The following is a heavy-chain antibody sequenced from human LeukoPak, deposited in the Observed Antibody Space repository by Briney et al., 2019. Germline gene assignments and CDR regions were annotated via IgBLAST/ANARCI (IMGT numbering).Heavy chain of an antibody. J-gene: IGHJ4*02. Sequence: PGGSLRLSCAASGFTFSSYSMNWVRQAPGKGLEWVAVISYDGNNKYYADSVKGRFTISRDNSKNMLYLQMNSLRYEDTAVYYCARDGGWSTVVSHAPVVFDYWGQGTLVTVSS. CDR2: ISYDGNNK. CDR1: GFTFSSYS. V-gene: IGHV3-30*03. D-gene: IGHD4-23*01. CDR3: ARDGGWSTVVSHAPVVFDY.